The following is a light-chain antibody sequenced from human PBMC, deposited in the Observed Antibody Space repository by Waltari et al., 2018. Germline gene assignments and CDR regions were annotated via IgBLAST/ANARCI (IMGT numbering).Light chain of an antibody. CDR1: SSDFGSYIL. Sequence: QSALTQPASVSGSPGQSITISCTGTSSDFGSYILVSWYQQHPGQAPKILIDEGNKRKSGVSNRMSGSNSGNMASLTISGIQAEDEADYCCCSYAGSSTCLVGGGTKVTV. CDR2: EGN. J-gene: IGLJ2*01. V-gene: IGLV2-23*01. CDR3: CSYAGSSTCL.